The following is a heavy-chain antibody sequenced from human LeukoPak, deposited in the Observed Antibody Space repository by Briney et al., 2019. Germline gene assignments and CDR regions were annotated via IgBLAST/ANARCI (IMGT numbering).Heavy chain of an antibody. D-gene: IGHD3-9*01. CDR1: GYTFTGYY. V-gene: IGHV1-2*02. CDR2: ISPNNGDT. Sequence: GASVKVSCKASGYTFTGYYIQWVRQAPGQGLEWIGWISPNNGDTNYAQNFRGRVTMTRNTSITTAYMEMSTLRSDDTAMYYCSRGSSLTGNRVPSDYWGQGTLVSVSS. CDR3: SRGSSLTGNRVPSDY. J-gene: IGHJ4*02.